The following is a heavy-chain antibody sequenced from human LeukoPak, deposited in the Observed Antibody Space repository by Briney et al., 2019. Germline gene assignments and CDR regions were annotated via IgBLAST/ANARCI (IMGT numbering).Heavy chain of an antibody. J-gene: IGHJ4*02. D-gene: IGHD2-2*01. Sequence: SETLSLTCTVSGGSISSYYWSWIRQPAGKGLEWTGRIYTSGSTNYNPSLKSRVTMSVDTSKNQFSLKLSSVTAADTAVYYCAREDCSSTSCYGDYWGQGTLVTVSS. CDR2: IYTSGST. V-gene: IGHV4-4*07. CDR1: GGSISSYY. CDR3: AREDCSSTSCYGDY.